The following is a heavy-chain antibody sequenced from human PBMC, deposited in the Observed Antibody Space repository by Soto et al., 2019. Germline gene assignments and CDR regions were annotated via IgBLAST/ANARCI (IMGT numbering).Heavy chain of an antibody. D-gene: IGHD3-22*01. V-gene: IGHV4-59*01. CDR2: IYYSGST. CDR3: ARYSGYYPDNWFDP. CDR1: VGSISIYY. Sequence: PSETLSLTCIFSVGSISIYYWSWIRQPPGKGLEWIGYIYYSGSTNYNPSLKSRVTISVDTSKNQFSLKLSSVTAADTAVYYCARYSGYYPDNWFDPWGQGTMVTVSS. J-gene: IGHJ5*02.